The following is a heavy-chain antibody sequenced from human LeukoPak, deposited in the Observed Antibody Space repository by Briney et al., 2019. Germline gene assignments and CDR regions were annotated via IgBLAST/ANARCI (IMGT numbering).Heavy chain of an antibody. D-gene: IGHD5-18*01. CDR3: ARDVDTAMATVH. V-gene: IGHV3-48*01. Sequence: GGSLRLSCAASGFTFSSYSMNWVRQAPGKGLGWVSYIGSSSGTIFYADSVKGRFTISRDNAKNSLYLQMNTLRAEDTAVYYCARDVDTAMATVHWGQGTLVTVSS. CDR1: GFTFSSYS. J-gene: IGHJ4*02. CDR2: IGSSSGTI.